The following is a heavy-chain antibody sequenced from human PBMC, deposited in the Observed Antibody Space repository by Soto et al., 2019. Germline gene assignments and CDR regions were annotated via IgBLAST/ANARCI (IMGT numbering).Heavy chain of an antibody. Sequence: SETLSLSCTVFGGYIMTLYDWSWIRKPPGKGLEWIRHIHHSGGTSYTPSLKSLVAISVDTSKNQFSLKVNSVTAADTAVYYCARGLLAYCGGDCALFDPWGQGIMVTVSS. V-gene: IGHV4-59*01. CDR3: ARGLLAYCGGDCALFDP. CDR1: GGYIMTLYD. CDR2: IHHSGGT. J-gene: IGHJ5*02. D-gene: IGHD2-21*02.